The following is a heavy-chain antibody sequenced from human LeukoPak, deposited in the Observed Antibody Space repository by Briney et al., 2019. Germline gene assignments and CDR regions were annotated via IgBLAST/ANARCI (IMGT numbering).Heavy chain of an antibody. V-gene: IGHV4-61*08. CDR2: IYYSGST. CDR3: SREGSYIYGYNYHYYYMDV. Sequence: SETLSLTCGVSGGYISSGGYSWSWIRQPPGKGLEWLGQIYYSGSTTYNPSLKSRVTISVDTSKNQLSLKVTSVTAADTAVYYCSREGSYIYGYNYHYYYMDVWGKGTTVTVSS. J-gene: IGHJ6*03. D-gene: IGHD5-18*01. CDR1: GGYISSGGYS.